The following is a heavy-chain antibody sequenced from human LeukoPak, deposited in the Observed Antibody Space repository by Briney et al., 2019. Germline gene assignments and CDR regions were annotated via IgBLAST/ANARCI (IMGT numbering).Heavy chain of an antibody. CDR3: TRAAHSNEFES. V-gene: IGHV6-1*01. Sequence: SQTLSLTCAISGESVSSNIAAWNWIRQSPTRGLEWLGRAYYRSKWNIDYTASVKSRIIINPDTSRNQISLQLISVTPGDTAVYYGTRAAHSNEFESWGQGSLVTVSS. D-gene: IGHD6-13*01. J-gene: IGHJ4*02. CDR1: GESVSSNIAA. CDR2: AYYRSKWNI.